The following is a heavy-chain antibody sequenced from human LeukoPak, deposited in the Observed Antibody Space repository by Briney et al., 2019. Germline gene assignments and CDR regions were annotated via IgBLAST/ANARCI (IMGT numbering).Heavy chain of an antibody. CDR3: ARDLPNGGRSYGYLY. CDR1: GYTFTSYG. CDR2: ISGNNGNT. V-gene: IGHV1-18*01. D-gene: IGHD5-18*01. Sequence: ASVKVSCKASGYTFTSYGISWVRQAPGQGLEWMGWISGNNGNTNYAQKLQGRVTMTTDTSTRTAYMEVRSLRSDDTAVYYCARDLPNGGRSYGYLYWGQGTLVTVSS. J-gene: IGHJ4*02.